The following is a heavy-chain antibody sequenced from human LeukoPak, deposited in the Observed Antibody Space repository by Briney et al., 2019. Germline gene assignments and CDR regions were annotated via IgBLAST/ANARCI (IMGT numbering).Heavy chain of an antibody. Sequence: PGGSLRLSCATSGFTFSSFSMNWVRQTPGKGLEWVAYITRSSSPIHYADSVKGRFTISRDNAENSLYLQMDSLRVEDTAVYYCVRDPDALDYWGQGTLVTVSS. CDR2: ITRSSSPI. CDR3: VRDPDALDY. V-gene: IGHV3-48*01. CDR1: GFTFSSFS. D-gene: IGHD2-2*01. J-gene: IGHJ4*02.